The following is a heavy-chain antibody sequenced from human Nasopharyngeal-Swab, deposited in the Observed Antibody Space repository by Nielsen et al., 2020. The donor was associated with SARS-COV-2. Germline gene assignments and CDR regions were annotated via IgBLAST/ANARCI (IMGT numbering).Heavy chain of an antibody. J-gene: IGHJ5*02. Sequence: GESLKISCAASGFTFSSYSMNWVRQAPGKGLEWVSYISSGSSTIYYADSVKGRFTISRDNAKNSLYLQMNSLRAEDTAVYYCARDMKPSYYGSGSYYNWDWFDPWGQGTLVTVSS. CDR2: ISSGSSTI. D-gene: IGHD3-10*01. V-gene: IGHV3-48*04. CDR3: ARDMKPSYYGSGSYYNWDWFDP. CDR1: GFTFSSYS.